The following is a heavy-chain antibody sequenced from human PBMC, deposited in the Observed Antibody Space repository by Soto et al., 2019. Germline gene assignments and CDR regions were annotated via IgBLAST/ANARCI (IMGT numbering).Heavy chain of an antibody. V-gene: IGHV6-1*01. CDR3: ARDSLYYYGSGSYYRWDYYYYYGMDV. CDR2: TYYRSKWYN. Sequence: SQTLSLTCAISGDSVSSNSAAWNWIRQSPSRGLEWLGRTYYRSKWYNDYAVSVKSRITINPDTSKNQFSLQLNSVTPEDTAVYYCARDSLYYYGSGSYYRWDYYYYYGMDVWGQGTTVTVSS. CDR1: GDSVSSNSAA. D-gene: IGHD3-10*01. J-gene: IGHJ6*02.